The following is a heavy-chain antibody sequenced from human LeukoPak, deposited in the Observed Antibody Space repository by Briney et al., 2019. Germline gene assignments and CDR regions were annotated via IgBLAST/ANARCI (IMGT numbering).Heavy chain of an antibody. CDR3: ARALGYCSSTSCYTREYWYFDL. J-gene: IGHJ2*01. Sequence: PGGSLRLSCAASGFTFSSYAMSWVRQAPGKGLEWVGEINHSGSTNYNPSLKSRVTISVDTSKNQFSLKLSSVTAADTAVYYCARALGYCSSTSCYTREYWYFDLWGRGTLVTVSS. V-gene: IGHV4-34*01. D-gene: IGHD2-2*02. CDR1: GFTFSSYA. CDR2: INHSGST.